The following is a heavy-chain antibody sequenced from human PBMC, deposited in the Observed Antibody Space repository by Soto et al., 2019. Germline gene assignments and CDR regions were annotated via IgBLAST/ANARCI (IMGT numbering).Heavy chain of an antibody. CDR2: ISGSGGTI. D-gene: IGHD3-22*01. V-gene: IGHV3-48*01. CDR3: ARDIRPMIVVVEDAFDI. CDR1: GFTFSSYS. J-gene: IGHJ3*02. Sequence: EVQLGESGGGLEQPGGSLRLSCAASGFTFSSYSMNWVRQAPGKGLEWVSYISGSGGTIYYADSVKGRFTISRDNAKNSLYLQMNSLRAEDTAVYYCARDIRPMIVVVEDAFDIWGQGTMVTVSS.